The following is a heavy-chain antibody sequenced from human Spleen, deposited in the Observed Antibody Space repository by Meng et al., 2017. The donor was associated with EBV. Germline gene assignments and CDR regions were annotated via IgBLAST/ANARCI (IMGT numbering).Heavy chain of an antibody. J-gene: IGHJ4*02. CDR3: ARAVRGYYGSVTTLDY. V-gene: IGHV4-30-4*01. Sequence: LEASGPGPGKPSETLSLTCAVSGGSSSSGVYYCSWIRQPPGNGLEWIGYIYYRGSTYHNPSLKSRVTISLDTSKNQFSLKLSSVAAADTAVYYCARAVRGYYGSVTTLDYWGQGTLVTASS. CDR2: IYYRGST. CDR1: GGSSSSGVYY. D-gene: IGHD3-10*01.